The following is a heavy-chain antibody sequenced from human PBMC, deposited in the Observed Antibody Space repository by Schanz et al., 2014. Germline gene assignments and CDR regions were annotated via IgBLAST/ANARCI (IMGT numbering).Heavy chain of an antibody. CDR1: GFTFSSYG. J-gene: IGHJ4*02. CDR2: ISGSTWTT. CDR3: ARSRGLYDTSGYEPYDY. D-gene: IGHD3-22*01. V-gene: IGHV3-48*02. Sequence: EVQMVESGGWLVQPWGSLRLSCAVSGFTFSSYGMNWVRQAPGKGLEWVSYISGSTWTTYYADSVKGRFTISRDNAKNSLYLQMNSLRDEDTAVYFCARSRGLYDTSGYEPYDYWGQGTLATVSS.